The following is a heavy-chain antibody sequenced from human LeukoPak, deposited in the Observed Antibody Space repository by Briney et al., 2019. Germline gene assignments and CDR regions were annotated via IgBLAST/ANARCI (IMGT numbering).Heavy chain of an antibody. V-gene: IGHV3-30*04. D-gene: IGHD6-19*01. Sequence: PGRSLRLSCAASGFTFSSYAMHWVRQAPGKGLEWVAVISYDGSNKYYADSVKGRFTISRDNSKNTLYLQMNSLRAEDTAVYYCAREGSSGWYPLNYYYGMDVWGQGTTVTVSS. J-gene: IGHJ6*02. CDR1: GFTFSSYA. CDR2: ISYDGSNK. CDR3: AREGSSGWYPLNYYYGMDV.